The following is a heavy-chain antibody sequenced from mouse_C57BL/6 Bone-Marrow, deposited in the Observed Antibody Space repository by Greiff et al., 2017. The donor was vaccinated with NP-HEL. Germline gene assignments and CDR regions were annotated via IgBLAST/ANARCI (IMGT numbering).Heavy chain of an antibody. CDR2: IHPNSGST. Sequence: VKLMESGAELVKPGASVKLSCKASGYTFTSYWMHWVKQRPGQGLEWIGMIHPNSGSTNYNEKFKSKATLTVDKSSSTAYMQLSSLTSEDSAVYYCARRGDYYGSSYYFDYWGQGTTLTVSS. CDR1: GYTFTSYW. V-gene: IGHV1-64*01. D-gene: IGHD1-1*01. J-gene: IGHJ2*01. CDR3: ARRGDYYGSSYYFDY.